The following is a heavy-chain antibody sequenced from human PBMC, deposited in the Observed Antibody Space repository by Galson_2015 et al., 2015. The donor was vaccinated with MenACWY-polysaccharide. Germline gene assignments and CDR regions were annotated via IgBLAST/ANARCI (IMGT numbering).Heavy chain of an antibody. D-gene: IGHD1-26*01. CDR2: ISGSGGST. Sequence: SLRLSCAASGFTFSSYGMSWVRQAPEKGLEWVSSISGSGGSTFYADSVKGRFTISRDNPKNTLSLQVNSLRAEDTAKYYCAKDLRVGATAGSELDFWGQGTLVTVSS. V-gene: IGHV3-23*01. J-gene: IGHJ4*02. CDR1: GFTFSSYG. CDR3: AKDLRVGATAGSELDF.